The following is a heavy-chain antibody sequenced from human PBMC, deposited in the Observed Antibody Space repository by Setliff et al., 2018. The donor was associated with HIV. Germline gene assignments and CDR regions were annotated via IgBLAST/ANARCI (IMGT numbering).Heavy chain of an antibody. J-gene: IGHJ6*03. CDR3: AGEIAPAARLPNVGGPPPPGYYHYMDV. CDR1: RGSISSTSRY. V-gene: IGHV4-39*07. CDR2: IYYSGRT. Sequence: PSETLSLTCIVSRGSISSTSRYWGWVRQSPGRRLEWIGSIYYSGRTYYNPSLKSRVTMSVDTSTNQFSLDLTSVTAADTAVYFCAGEIAPAARLPNVGGPPPPGYYHYMDVWGKGTTVTVSS. D-gene: IGHD2-8*01.